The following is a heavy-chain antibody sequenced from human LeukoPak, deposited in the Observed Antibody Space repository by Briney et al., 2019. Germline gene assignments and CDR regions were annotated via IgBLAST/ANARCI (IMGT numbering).Heavy chain of an antibody. J-gene: IGHJ6*02. V-gene: IGHV3-30*18. Sequence: GGSLRLSCAASGFIFRSYGMHWVRQAPGKGLEWLAVISKDGNNKYSADSVKGRFTISRDNSKNTLYLQMNSLRAEDTAVYYCAKYLSAKGPPYALDVWGQGTTVTVSS. CDR1: GFIFRSYG. CDR2: ISKDGNNK. CDR3: AKYLSAKGPPYALDV.